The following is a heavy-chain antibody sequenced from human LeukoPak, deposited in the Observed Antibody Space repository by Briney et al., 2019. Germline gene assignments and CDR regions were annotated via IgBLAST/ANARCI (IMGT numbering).Heavy chain of an antibody. CDR1: GGSISSYY. J-gene: IGHJ3*02. V-gene: IGHV4-59*08. CDR2: IYYSGST. D-gene: IGHD1-26*01. Sequence: SETLSLTCTVSGGSISSYYWSWIRQPPGKGLESLGYIYYSGSTNYNPSLKSRVTISVDTSKNQFSLKLSSVTAADTAVYYCARHAVIVGNDAFDIWGQGTMVTVSS. CDR3: ARHAVIVGNDAFDI.